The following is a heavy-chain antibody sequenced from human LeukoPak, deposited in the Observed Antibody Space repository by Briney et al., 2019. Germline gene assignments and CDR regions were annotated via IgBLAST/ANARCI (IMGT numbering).Heavy chain of an antibody. V-gene: IGHV3-7*01. CDR2: IKQDGSEK. J-gene: IGHJ3*02. D-gene: IGHD6-13*01. CDR3: ARGKRAADDAFDI. CDR1: GFTFSSYW. Sequence: GGSLRLSCAASGFTFSSYWMSWVRQAPGKGLEWVANIKQDGSEKCYVDSVKGRFTISRDNAKNSLYLQMNSLRAEDTAVYYCARGKRAADDAFDIWGQGTMVTVSS.